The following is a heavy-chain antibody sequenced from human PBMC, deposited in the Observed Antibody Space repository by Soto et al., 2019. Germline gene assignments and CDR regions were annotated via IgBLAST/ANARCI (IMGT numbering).Heavy chain of an antibody. J-gene: IGHJ5*02. Sequence: DVQLVESGGGQVKPGGSLRLSCAASGFTFSSYTINWVRLGLGKGLEWVSSISTRGSLIYYADSVKGRFTISRDNAKNSAYLQMNSLRAEDTAVYYCATLARGGPVTLPLDAWGQGTLVTVSS. D-gene: IGHD3-10*01. V-gene: IGHV3-21*02. CDR3: ATLARGGPVTLPLDA. CDR2: ISTRGSLI. CDR1: GFTFSSYT.